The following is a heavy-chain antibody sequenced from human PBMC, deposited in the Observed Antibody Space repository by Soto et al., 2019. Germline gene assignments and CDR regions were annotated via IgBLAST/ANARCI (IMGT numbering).Heavy chain of an antibody. J-gene: IGHJ4*02. CDR1: GYTFSGYA. CDR3: ARPFGDYGDYAWSLRY. CDR2: ISAYNGNT. V-gene: IGHV1-18*01. Sequence: QVQLVQSGAEVKKPGASVKVSCTASGYTFSGYAMGWVRQAPGQGLEWMGWISAYNGNTDYAQKFQGRVTMTTDTSTSTAYMALRSLTSDDTAVYYCARPFGDYGDYAWSLRYWGQGTLVTVSS. D-gene: IGHD4-17*01.